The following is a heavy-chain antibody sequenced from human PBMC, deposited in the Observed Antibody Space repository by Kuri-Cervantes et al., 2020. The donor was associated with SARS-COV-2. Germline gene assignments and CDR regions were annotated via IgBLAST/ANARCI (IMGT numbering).Heavy chain of an antibody. V-gene: IGHV3-23*01. CDR2: ISGSGGST. CDR3: AKGEYQLLYGGISGYYYGMDV. CDR1: GFTFSSYA. Sequence: GGSLRLSCAASGFTFSSYAMSWVRQAPGKGLEWVSAISGSGGSTYYADSVKGRFTISRDNSKNTPYLQMNSLRAEDTAVYYCAKGEYQLLYGGISGYYYGMDVWGQGTTVTVSS. J-gene: IGHJ6*02. D-gene: IGHD2-2*02.